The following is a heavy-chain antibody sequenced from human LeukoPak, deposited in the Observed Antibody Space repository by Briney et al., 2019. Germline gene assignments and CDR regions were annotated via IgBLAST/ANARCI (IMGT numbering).Heavy chain of an antibody. V-gene: IGHV1-8*01. D-gene: IGHD5-24*01. CDR1: GYTFTSYD. CDR3: AREMATKAYVIDY. J-gene: IGHJ4*02. CDR2: MNPNSGNT. Sequence: GASVKVSCKASGYTFTSYDINWVRQATGQGLEGRGWMNPNSGNTGYAQKFQGRVTMTRNTSISTAYMELSSLRSEDTAVYYCAREMATKAYVIDYWGQGTLVTVSS.